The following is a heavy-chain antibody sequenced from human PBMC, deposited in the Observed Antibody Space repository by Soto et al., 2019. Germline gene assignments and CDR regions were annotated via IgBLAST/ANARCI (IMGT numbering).Heavy chain of an antibody. CDR1: GFTFSSYA. D-gene: IGHD3-16*01. CDR2: ISGSGGST. Sequence: EVQLLESGGGLVQPGGSLRLSCAASGFTFSSYAMSWVRQAPGKGLEWVSAISGSGGSTYYADSVKGRFTISRDNAQNTLYLQLISLRAEETAVYCCAKITFGGVPFDYCGQGTLVTVSS. J-gene: IGHJ4*02. CDR3: AKITFGGVPFDY. V-gene: IGHV3-23*01.